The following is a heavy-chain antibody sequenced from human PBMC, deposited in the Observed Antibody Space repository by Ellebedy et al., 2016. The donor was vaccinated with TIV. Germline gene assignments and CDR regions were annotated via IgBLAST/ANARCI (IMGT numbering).Heavy chain of an antibody. CDR3: ARAGSGWYEFDN. V-gene: IGHV3-21*01. Sequence: GGSLRLSCAASGFTFSSYSMSWVRQAPGKGLEWVSSITSIKTNIYYADSLKGRFTISRDNAKNSVYLQMNNLGAEDTAVYYCARAGSGWYEFDNWGQGTLVTVSS. CDR2: ITSIKTNI. CDR1: GFTFSSYS. D-gene: IGHD6-19*01. J-gene: IGHJ4*02.